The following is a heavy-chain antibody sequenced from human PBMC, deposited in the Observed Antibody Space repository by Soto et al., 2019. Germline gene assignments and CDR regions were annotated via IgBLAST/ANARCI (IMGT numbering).Heavy chain of an antibody. Sequence: ASVKVSCKASGYTFTTHAMHWVRQASGQRLEWMGWINAGNGATKYSQNFQDRLTITRDPSANTAFMELSSLRSEDTAVYYCARGSAAAGPYYFDSWGQGTLVTVSS. CDR3: ARGSAAAGPYYFDS. D-gene: IGHD6-13*01. CDR1: GYTFTTHA. CDR2: INAGNGAT. J-gene: IGHJ4*02. V-gene: IGHV1-3*01.